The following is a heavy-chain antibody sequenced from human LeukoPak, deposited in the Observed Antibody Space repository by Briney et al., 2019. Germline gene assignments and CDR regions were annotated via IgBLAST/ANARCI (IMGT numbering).Heavy chain of an antibody. J-gene: IGHJ4*02. CDR3: ARVRGYYIDY. Sequence: PSETLSLTCAVYGGSFSGYHWSWIRQPPGEGLEWIGEISQSGSTNDNPSLKSRVSISLDTSKNQFSLKLKSMTAADTAAYYCARVRGYYIDYWSQGTLVTVSS. CDR1: GGSFSGYH. V-gene: IGHV4-34*01. D-gene: IGHD2-15*01. CDR2: ISQSGST.